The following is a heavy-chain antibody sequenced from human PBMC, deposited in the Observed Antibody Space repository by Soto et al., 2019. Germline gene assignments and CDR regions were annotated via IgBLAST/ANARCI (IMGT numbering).Heavy chain of an antibody. Sequence: QVQLVQSGAEVKKPWASVKVSCKASGYTFTSYVITCVRQAPGKGLEWMGWISAYNGNTNYVQKLQGSVTMTTDTSTRTAYMELRSLRSDDPDVYSCAIDLPPSDYWGQGTLVTVSS. J-gene: IGHJ4*02. CDR1: GYTFTSYV. CDR3: AIDLPPSDY. CDR2: ISAYNGNT. V-gene: IGHV1-18*01.